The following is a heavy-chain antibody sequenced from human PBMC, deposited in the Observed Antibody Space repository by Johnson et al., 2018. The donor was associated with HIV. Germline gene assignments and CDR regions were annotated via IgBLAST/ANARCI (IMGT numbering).Heavy chain of an antibody. CDR3: ARVRDPGYGDYVGNAFDI. Sequence: QVQLVESGGGVVQPGRSLRLSCAASGFTFSSYGMHWVRQAPGKGLEWVAVISYHGSNKYYADSVKGRFTISRDNSKNTLYLQMNSLRAEDTAMFYCARVRDPGYGDYVGNAFDIWGQGTMVTVSS. J-gene: IGHJ3*02. CDR1: GFTFSSYG. D-gene: IGHD4-17*01. CDR2: ISYHGSNK. V-gene: IGHV3-30*03.